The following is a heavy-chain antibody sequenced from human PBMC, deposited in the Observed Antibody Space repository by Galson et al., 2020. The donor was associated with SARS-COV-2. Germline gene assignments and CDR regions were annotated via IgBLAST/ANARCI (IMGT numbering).Heavy chain of an antibody. CDR2: ISTFNGNT. Sequence: ASVKVSCKASGYTFISYGITWVRQAPGQGLEWMGWISTFNGNTNYAQKFQGRVTMTRDKSMNTVYMEVRGLRSDDTAVYYCARGSIFCNLYSCPTVFGLDVWGQGTTVTVSS. CDR3: ARGSIFCNLYSCPTVFGLDV. CDR1: GYTFISYG. J-gene: IGHJ6*02. D-gene: IGHD2-2*01. V-gene: IGHV1-18*01.